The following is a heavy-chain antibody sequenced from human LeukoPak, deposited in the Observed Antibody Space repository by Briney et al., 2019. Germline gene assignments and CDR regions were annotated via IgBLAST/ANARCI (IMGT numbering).Heavy chain of an antibody. Sequence: GGSLRLSCAASGFTFSSYGMHWVRQAPGKGLEWVAHISNNGRLKFYADAVKGRFTISRDISKNTLYLQMDSLRAEDTAVYYCAKDGGSWSYALDYWGQGTLVTVSS. D-gene: IGHD2-2*01. V-gene: IGHV3-30*18. CDR1: GFTFSSYG. CDR3: AKDGGSWSYALDY. CDR2: ISNNGRLK. J-gene: IGHJ4*02.